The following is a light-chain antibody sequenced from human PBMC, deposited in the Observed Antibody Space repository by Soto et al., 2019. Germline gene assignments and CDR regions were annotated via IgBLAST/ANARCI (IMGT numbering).Light chain of an antibody. Sequence: EIVLTQSPATLSLSPGERATLSCRAIQSVRSYLAWYQQKPGQTPRLLIYDAFNRATGIPARFSGSGSGTDFTLTISSLEPEDFAVYYCQQRGNWPQTFGPGTKVDI. CDR3: QQRGNWPQT. CDR1: QSVRSY. CDR2: DAF. V-gene: IGKV3-11*01. J-gene: IGKJ3*01.